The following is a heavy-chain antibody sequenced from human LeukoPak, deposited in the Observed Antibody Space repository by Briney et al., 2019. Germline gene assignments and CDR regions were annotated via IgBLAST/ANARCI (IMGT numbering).Heavy chain of an antibody. V-gene: IGHV1-46*01. CDR2: INPSGGST. CDR3: AAGVGKGALYGSSGYFYGGGAFDN. J-gene: IGHJ3*02. CDR1: GYTFTIYY. Sequence: ASVKVSCKASGYTFTIYYIHWVRQAPGQGLEWMGIINPSGGSTNYAQKFQGRVTMTRDTSTSTVYMELSSLRSEDTAVYYCAAGVGKGALYGSSGYFYGGGAFDNWGQGTMVTVSS. D-gene: IGHD3-22*01.